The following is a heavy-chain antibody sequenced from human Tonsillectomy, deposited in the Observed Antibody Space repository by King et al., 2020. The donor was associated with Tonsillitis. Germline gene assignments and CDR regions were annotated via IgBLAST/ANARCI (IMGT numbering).Heavy chain of an antibody. CDR2: IYTSGST. CDR1: GGSISSGSYY. Sequence: VQLQESGPGLVKPSQTLSLTCTVSGGSISSGSYYWRWIRQPAGKGLEWIGRIYTSGSTNYNPSLKSRVTMSVDTSKNQFSLKLSSVTAADTAVYYCARDPTSVCGGDCYPHYWGQGTLVTVSS. CDR3: ARDPTSVCGGDCYPHY. J-gene: IGHJ4*02. V-gene: IGHV4-61*02. D-gene: IGHD2-21*01.